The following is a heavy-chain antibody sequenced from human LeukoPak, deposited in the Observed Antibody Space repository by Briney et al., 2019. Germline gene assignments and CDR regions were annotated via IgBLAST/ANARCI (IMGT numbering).Heavy chain of an antibody. CDR2: IRSDTAST. D-gene: IGHD2/OR15-2a*01. J-gene: IGHJ4*02. Sequence: GGSLRLSCTASGLTFTNFTMNWIRQAPERGPEWISAIRSDTASTFYADSVKGRFTISRDNAKNSLYLLMNSLRVEDTAVYYCVRRIGRDSWGQGTQVTVSS. CDR1: GLTFTNFT. V-gene: IGHV3-48*01. CDR3: VRRIGRDS.